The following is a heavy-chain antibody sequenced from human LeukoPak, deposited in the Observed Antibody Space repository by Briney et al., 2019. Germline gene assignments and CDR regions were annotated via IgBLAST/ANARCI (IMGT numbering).Heavy chain of an antibody. J-gene: IGHJ4*02. CDR3: AKAPFCSGGSCYKTFDY. V-gene: IGHV1-2*02. CDR1: VYTFTGYY. Sequence: ASVTVSFKASVYTFTGYYMHWVRQAPGQGLEWMGWINPNSGGTNYAQKFQGRVTMTRDTSISTAYMELSRLRSDDTAVYYCAKAPFCSGGSCYKTFDYWGQGTLVTVS. CDR2: INPNSGGT. D-gene: IGHD2-15*01.